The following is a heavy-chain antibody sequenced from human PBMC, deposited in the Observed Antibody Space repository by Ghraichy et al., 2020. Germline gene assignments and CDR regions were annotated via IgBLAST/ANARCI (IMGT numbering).Heavy chain of an antibody. Sequence: GSLRLSCAASGFTFSDYYMSWIRQAPGKGLEWVSYISSSGSTIYYADSVKGRFTISRDNAKNSLYLQMNSLRAEDTAVYYCAREGEKGVGATLLGWYFDLWGRGTLVTVSS. D-gene: IGHD1-26*01. CDR2: ISSSGSTI. CDR1: GFTFSDYY. CDR3: AREGEKGVGATLLGWYFDL. J-gene: IGHJ2*01. V-gene: IGHV3-11*01.